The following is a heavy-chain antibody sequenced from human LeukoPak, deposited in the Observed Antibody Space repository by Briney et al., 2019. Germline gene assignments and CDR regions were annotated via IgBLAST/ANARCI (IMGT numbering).Heavy chain of an antibody. CDR3: ARAYDSSGYYYAIFNY. CDR2: IYRSGST. V-gene: IGHV4-38-2*02. CDR1: GYSISSGYY. D-gene: IGHD3-22*01. J-gene: IGHJ4*02. Sequence: SETLSLTCTVSGYSISSGYYWGWIRQPPGKGLEWIGSIYRSGSTYYNPSLKSRVTISVDTSKNQVSLKLSSVTAADTAVYYCARAYDSSGYYYAIFNYWGQGTLVTVSS.